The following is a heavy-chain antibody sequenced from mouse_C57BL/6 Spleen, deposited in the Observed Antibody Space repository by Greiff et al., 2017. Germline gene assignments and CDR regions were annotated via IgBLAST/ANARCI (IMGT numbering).Heavy chain of an antibody. Sequence: VQLVESGAELVRPGTSVKVSCKASGYAFTNYLIEWVKQRPGQGLEWIGVINPGSGGTNYNEKFKGKATLTADKSSSTAYMQLSSLTSEDSAVYFCARVRSYYFDYWGQGTTLTVSS. CDR2: INPGSGGT. CDR1: GYAFTNYL. V-gene: IGHV1-54*01. D-gene: IGHD1-1*01. J-gene: IGHJ2*01. CDR3: ARVRSYYFDY.